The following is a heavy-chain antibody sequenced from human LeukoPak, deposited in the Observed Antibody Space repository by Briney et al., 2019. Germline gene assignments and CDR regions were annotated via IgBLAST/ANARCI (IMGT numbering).Heavy chain of an antibody. CDR1: GFTFSSYA. CDR3: AKSEIVVVPAAMLANYYYYGMDV. D-gene: IGHD2-2*01. V-gene: IGHV3-23*01. CDR2: ISGSGGST. Sequence: PGGSLRLSCAASGFTFSSYAMSWVRQAPGKGLEWVSAISGSGGSTYYADSVKGRFTISRDNSKNTLYLQMNSLRAEDTAVYSCAKSEIVVVPAAMLANYYYYGMDVWGQGTTVTVSS. J-gene: IGHJ6*02.